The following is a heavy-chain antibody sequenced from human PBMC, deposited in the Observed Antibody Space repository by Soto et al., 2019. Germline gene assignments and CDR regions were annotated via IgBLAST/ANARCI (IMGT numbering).Heavy chain of an antibody. Sequence: SETLSLTCTISGGSISVYYWSWIRQSPRQGLEWIGYVYDNGRPYYSPSLKSRVTISSDTSKNQISLKLTSATVADTAVYYCARGVGSSPPRYWGRGTLVTVSS. CDR2: VYDNGRP. J-gene: IGHJ4*02. CDR1: GGSISVYY. CDR3: ARGVGSSPPRY. D-gene: IGHD3-9*01. V-gene: IGHV4-59*01.